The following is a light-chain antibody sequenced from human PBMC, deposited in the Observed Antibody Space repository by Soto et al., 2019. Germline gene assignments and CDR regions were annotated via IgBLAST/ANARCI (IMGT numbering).Light chain of an antibody. CDR3: SSYTGSSTLV. J-gene: IGLJ2*01. CDR1: SSDVGDYNY. V-gene: IGLV2-14*01. Sequence: QSVLTQPDSVSGSPGQSITISCTGTSSDVGDYNYVSWYQQHPGKAPKLMIYEVSNRPSGVSNRFSGSKSGNTASLTISGLQAEDEADYYCSSYTGSSTLVFGGGTKLTVL. CDR2: EVS.